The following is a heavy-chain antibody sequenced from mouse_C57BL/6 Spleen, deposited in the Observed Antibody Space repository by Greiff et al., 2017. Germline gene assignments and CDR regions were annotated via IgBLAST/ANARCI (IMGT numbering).Heavy chain of an antibody. CDR1: GYAFSSYC. CDR3: ARSTMVTTDGYYFDY. J-gene: IGHJ2*01. V-gene: IGHV1-80*01. CDR2: IYPGDGDG. Sequence: VKLMESGAELVKPGASVKISCKASGYAFSSYCVNWVKQRPVKGREWICQIYPGDGDGNCSGKFKGKATLTADKSSSTAYMQLSSLTSEDSAVYFCARSTMVTTDGYYFDYWGQGTTLTVSS. D-gene: IGHD2-2*01.